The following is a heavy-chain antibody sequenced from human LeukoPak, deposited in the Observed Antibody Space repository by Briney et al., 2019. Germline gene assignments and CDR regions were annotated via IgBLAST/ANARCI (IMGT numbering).Heavy chain of an antibody. CDR2: ISSSSSYI. CDR3: ATAGNYRFDY. CDR1: GFTFSTYS. D-gene: IGHD1-7*01. J-gene: IGHJ4*02. Sequence: GGSLRLSCATSGFTFSTYSMNWVRQAPGKGLEWVSSISSSSSYIYYADSVKGRFTISRDNAKNTLYLQMNSLRAEDTAVYYCATAGNYRFDYWGQGTLVTVSS. V-gene: IGHV3-21*01.